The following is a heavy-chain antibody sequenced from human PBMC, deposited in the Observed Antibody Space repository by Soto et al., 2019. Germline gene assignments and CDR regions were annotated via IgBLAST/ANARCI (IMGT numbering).Heavy chain of an antibody. V-gene: IGHV1-2*02. J-gene: IGHJ6*02. CDR3: ARERVIEQWLPGYYYYCMDV. D-gene: IGHD6-19*01. CDR1: GYTFTGYY. CDR2: INPNSGGT. Sequence: ASVKVSCKASGYTFTGYYMHWVRQAPGQGLEWMGWINPNSGGTNYAQKFQGRVTMTRDTSISTAYMELSRLRSDDTAVYYCARERVIEQWLPGYYYYCMDVWGQGTTVTVSS.